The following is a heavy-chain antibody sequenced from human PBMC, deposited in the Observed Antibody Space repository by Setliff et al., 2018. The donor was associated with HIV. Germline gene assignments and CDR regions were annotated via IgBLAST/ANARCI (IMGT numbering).Heavy chain of an antibody. CDR2: SNHVGRT. J-gene: IGHJ4*02. V-gene: IGHV4-34*01. D-gene: IGHD3-22*01. CDR3: ARSHPYDYDSNYYGYYFDY. CDR1: GGSLSGHY. Sequence: SETLSLTCAVYGGSLSGHYWSWIRQPPGKGLEWIGGSNHVGRTNYNPPLKSRVTISVDTSKNQFSLKLTSVTAADTAVYYCARSHPYDYDSNYYGYYFDYWGQGTLVTVSS.